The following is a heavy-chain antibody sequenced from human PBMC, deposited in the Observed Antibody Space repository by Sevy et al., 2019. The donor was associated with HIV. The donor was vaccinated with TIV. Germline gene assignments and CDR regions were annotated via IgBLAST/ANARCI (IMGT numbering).Heavy chain of an antibody. V-gene: IGHV3-74*01. CDR3: ASSKGDYYYGSGSLHADY. CDR1: GFTFSSYW. CDR2: INSDGSST. J-gene: IGHJ4*02. Sequence: GSLRLSCAASGFTFSSYWMHWVRQAPGKGLVWVSRINSDGSSTSYADSVKGRFTISRDNAKNTLYLQMNSLSAEDTAVYYCASSKGDYYYGSGSLHADYWGQGTLVTVSS. D-gene: IGHD3-10*01.